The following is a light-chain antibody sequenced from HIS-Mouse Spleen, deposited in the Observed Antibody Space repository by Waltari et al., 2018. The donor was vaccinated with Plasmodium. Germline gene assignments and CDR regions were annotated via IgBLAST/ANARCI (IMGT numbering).Light chain of an antibody. Sequence: QSALTQPASVSGSPGQSITISCTVTSSDVGSYDLFSWYQQHPGKAPKLIIYEGSKRPSGVSNRFSGSKSGNTASLTISGLQAEDEADYYCCSYAGSSTFVFGGGTKLTVL. CDR3: CSYAGSSTFV. V-gene: IGLV2-23*03. J-gene: IGLJ3*02. CDR2: EGS. CDR1: SSDVGSYDL.